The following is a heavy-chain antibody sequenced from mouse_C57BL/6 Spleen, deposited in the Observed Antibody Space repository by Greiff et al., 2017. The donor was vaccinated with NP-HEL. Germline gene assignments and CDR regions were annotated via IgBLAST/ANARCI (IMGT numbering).Heavy chain of an antibody. D-gene: IGHD2-3*01. Sequence: QVQLKQSGAELAKPGASVKLSCKASGYTFTSYWMHWVKQRPGQGLEWIGYINPSSGYTKYNQKFKDKATLTADKSSSTAYMQLSSLTYEDSAVYYCARSAGGIYDGYYAGAMDYWGQGTSVTVSS. CDR1: GYTFTSYW. V-gene: IGHV1-7*01. CDR2: INPSSGYT. J-gene: IGHJ4*01. CDR3: ARSAGGIYDGYYAGAMDY.